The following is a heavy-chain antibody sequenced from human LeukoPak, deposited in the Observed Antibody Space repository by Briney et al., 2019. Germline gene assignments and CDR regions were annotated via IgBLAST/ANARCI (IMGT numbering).Heavy chain of an antibody. D-gene: IGHD3-22*01. V-gene: IGHV3-33*08. CDR3: ARVGNYYDSSGYYTPKGFDY. CDR2: IWYDGSNK. CDR1: GITVSSNY. J-gene: IGHJ4*02. Sequence: GGSLRLSCAASGITVSSNYMSWVRQAPGKGLEWVAVIWYDGSNKYYADSVKGRFTISRDNSKNTLYLQMNSLRAEDTAVYYCARVGNYYDSSGYYTPKGFDYWGQGTLVTVSS.